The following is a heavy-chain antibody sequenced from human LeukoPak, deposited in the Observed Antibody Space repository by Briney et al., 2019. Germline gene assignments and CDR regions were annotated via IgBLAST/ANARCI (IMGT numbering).Heavy chain of an antibody. J-gene: IGHJ5*02. CDR3: AGDCGSTSCYSTGFDP. V-gene: IGHV4-34*01. CDR1: GGSFSGYY. CDR2: INHSGST. Sequence: SETLSLTCAVYGGSFSGYYWSWIRQPPGKGLEWIGEINHSGSTNYNPSLKSRVTISVDTSKNQFSLKLSSVTAADTAVYYCAGDCGSTSCYSTGFDPWGQGTLVTVSS. D-gene: IGHD2-2*01.